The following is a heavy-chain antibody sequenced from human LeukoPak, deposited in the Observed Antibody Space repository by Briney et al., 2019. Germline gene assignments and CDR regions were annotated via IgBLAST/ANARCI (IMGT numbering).Heavy chain of an antibody. D-gene: IGHD1-26*01. V-gene: IGHV4-59*01. CDR2: IYYSGST. CDR3: ARGFWYSGSYYLVY. Sequence: SETLSLTCTVSGGSISSYYWSWLRQPPGKGLEWIGYIYYSGSTNYNPSLKSRVTISVDTSKNQFSLKLSSVTAADTAVYYCARGFWYSGSYYLVYWGQGTLVTVSS. CDR1: GGSISSYY. J-gene: IGHJ4*02.